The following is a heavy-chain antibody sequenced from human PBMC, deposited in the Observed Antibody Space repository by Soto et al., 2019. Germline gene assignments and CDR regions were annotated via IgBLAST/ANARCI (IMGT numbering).Heavy chain of an antibody. D-gene: IGHD3-16*01. CDR1: GGSFIGYF. Sequence: TSETLSLTCAVSGGSFIGYFWSWIRQSPDKGLEWIGEINDSGSTYYNPSFKSRLTISVDTSKSQISLTLTSVTAADSAVYYCQGGDFWGQGTRVTVSS. V-gene: IGHV4-34*01. CDR3: QGGDF. J-gene: IGHJ4*02. CDR2: INDSGST.